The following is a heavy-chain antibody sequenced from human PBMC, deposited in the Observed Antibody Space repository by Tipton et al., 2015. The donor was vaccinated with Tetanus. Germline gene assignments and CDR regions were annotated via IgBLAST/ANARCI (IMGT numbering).Heavy chain of an antibody. CDR1: GFTLRRYG. J-gene: IGHJ2*01. Sequence: SLRLSCAASGFTLRRYGMHWVRQAPGKGLEWVALIWYDGSNKNYADSVKGRFTISRDNSKNTLYLQMNSLSAEDTAVYYCARDIAIVRARDWYFDVWGRGTLVTVSS. V-gene: IGHV3-33*01. CDR2: IWYDGSNK. D-gene: IGHD2/OR15-2a*01. CDR3: ARDIAIVRARDWYFDV.